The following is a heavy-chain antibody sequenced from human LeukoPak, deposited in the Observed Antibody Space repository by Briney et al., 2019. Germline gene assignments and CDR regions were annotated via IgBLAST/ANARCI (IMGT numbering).Heavy chain of an antibody. D-gene: IGHD1-26*01. Sequence: SETLSLTCTVSGDSISSYYWSWIRQPAGKGLEWIGRIYTSGSTNYNPSLKSRVTMSVDTSKNQFSLKLSSVTAADTAVYYCARVMASGRVGAMAFDIWGQGTMVTVSS. J-gene: IGHJ3*02. CDR2: IYTSGST. CDR1: GDSISSYY. V-gene: IGHV4-4*07. CDR3: ARVMASGRVGAMAFDI.